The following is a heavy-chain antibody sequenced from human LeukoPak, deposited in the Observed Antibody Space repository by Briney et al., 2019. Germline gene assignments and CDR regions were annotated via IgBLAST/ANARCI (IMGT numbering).Heavy chain of an antibody. CDR2: LWDDTTNK. Sequence: GGSLRLSCAASGFTLSGFVMHWVRQAPGKGLEWVACLWDDTTNKYYGDSVKGRFSISRDNSKNILYLQMNSLSPEDTAVYYCATGYSSGYDYWGQGTLVTVSS. J-gene: IGHJ4*02. D-gene: IGHD6-19*01. CDR1: GFTLSGFV. V-gene: IGHV3-30*02. CDR3: ATGYSSGYDY.